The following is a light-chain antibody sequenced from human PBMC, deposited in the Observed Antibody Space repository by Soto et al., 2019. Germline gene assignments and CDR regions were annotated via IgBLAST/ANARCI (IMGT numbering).Light chain of an antibody. CDR3: QHYGSSTWT. J-gene: IGKJ1*01. CDR2: GAS. V-gene: IGKV3-20*01. CDR1: QSVSSSY. Sequence: EIVLTQSPGTLSLSPGERATLSCRASQSVSSSYLAWYQQKPGQAPGLLIYGASSRATGIPDRFSGSGSGTDFTLTISRLEPEDFAVYYCQHYGSSTWTFGQGTKEEIK.